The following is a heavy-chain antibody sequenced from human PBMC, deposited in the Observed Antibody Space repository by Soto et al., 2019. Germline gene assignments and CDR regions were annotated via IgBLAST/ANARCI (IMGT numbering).Heavy chain of an antibody. Sequence: ASVKVSCKASGYTFNKYGFNWVRQAPGQGLEWMGRISAFNDYTNLAQKFQGRITLTTDASTNTAYMELQILRSDDTAMYYCARGRGVVIPAGTPDAFDVWGKGTMVTVSS. V-gene: IGHV1-18*01. D-gene: IGHD6-13*01. CDR3: ARGRGVVIPAGTPDAFDV. J-gene: IGHJ3*01. CDR1: GYTFNKYG. CDR2: ISAFNDYT.